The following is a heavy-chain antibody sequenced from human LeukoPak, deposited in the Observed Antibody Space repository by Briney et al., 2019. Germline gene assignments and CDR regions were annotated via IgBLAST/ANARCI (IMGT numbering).Heavy chain of an antibody. Sequence: GGSLRLSCVASGFTFTSYWMHWVRQGPGKGLVWVSGINSDGSTISYADSVKGRFTVSRDNAKGTLYLQMNSLRDEDTAVYYCASQFGDRGGYWGQGTLVTVSS. D-gene: IGHD2-21*01. CDR3: ASQFGDRGGY. CDR1: GFTFTSYW. CDR2: INSDGSTI. V-gene: IGHV3-74*01. J-gene: IGHJ4*02.